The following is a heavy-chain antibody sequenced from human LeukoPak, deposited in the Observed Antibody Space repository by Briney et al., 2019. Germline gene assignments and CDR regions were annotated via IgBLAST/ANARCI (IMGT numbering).Heavy chain of an antibody. V-gene: IGHV3-30-3*01. CDR2: ISYAGSNK. Sequence: GGSLRLSCAASGFTFRSYAMLWVREAPGKGLEGVAVISYAGSNKYYADSVKGRFTISRDNSQDTLYLQMNSLRAEDTAVYYCAKTDCSSTSCYPFDYWGQGTLVTVSS. CDR3: AKTDCSSTSCYPFDY. J-gene: IGHJ4*02. CDR1: GFTFRSYA. D-gene: IGHD2-2*01.